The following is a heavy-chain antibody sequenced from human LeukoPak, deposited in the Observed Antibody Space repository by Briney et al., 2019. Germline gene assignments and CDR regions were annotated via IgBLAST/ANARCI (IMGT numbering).Heavy chain of an antibody. CDR1: GYNFANSW. J-gene: IGHJ5*01. V-gene: IGHV5-51*01. CDR3: ARSALDYRNHWFDF. D-gene: IGHD4-11*01. CDR2: IYPGDSDT. Sequence: GESLKISCEGSGYNFANSWIAWVRQMPGKGLECMGIIYPGDSDTRYSPSFQGQVAISADKSINTAYLQWNRLKASDTAIYYCARSALDYRNHWFDFGGQGTLVTVSS.